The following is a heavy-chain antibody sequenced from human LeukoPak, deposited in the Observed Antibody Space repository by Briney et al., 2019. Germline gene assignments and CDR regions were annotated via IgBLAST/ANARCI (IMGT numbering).Heavy chain of an antibody. CDR2: IWYDGSNK. V-gene: IGHV3-30*02. CDR3: AIGYRAFYDSSALSLGDY. D-gene: IGHD3-22*01. Sequence: GGSLRLSCAASGFTFSSYGMHWVRQAPGKGLEWVAVIWYDGSNKYYADSVEGRFTISRDNSKNTLYLQMNSLTAEDTAVYYCAIGYRAFYDSSALSLGDYWGQGTLVTVSS. J-gene: IGHJ4*02. CDR1: GFTFSSYG.